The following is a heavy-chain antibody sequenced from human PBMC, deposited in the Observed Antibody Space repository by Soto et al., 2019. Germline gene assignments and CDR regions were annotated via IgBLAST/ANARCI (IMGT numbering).Heavy chain of an antibody. Sequence: EVQLVESGGGLVQPGGSLRLSCAASGFTVSTDWMYWVRQAPGKGLEWVSVIRGGGNTFYADSVEGRFTISRDNSKSTVYLQMNSLRAGDTAVYYCVRENYYYGMDVWGQGTTVSVSS. CDR2: IRGGGNT. V-gene: IGHV3-66*01. CDR1: GFTVSTDW. CDR3: VRENYYYGMDV. J-gene: IGHJ6*02.